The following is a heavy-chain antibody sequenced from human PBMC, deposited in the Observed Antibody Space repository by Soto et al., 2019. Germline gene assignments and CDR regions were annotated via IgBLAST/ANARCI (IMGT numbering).Heavy chain of an antibody. CDR3: ARGGHVVVVTAALDY. V-gene: IGHV1-46*01. D-gene: IGHD2-21*02. Sequence: QVQLMQSGAEVKKPGASVKVSCKASGDTFTDYYIHWVRQAPGQGLEWMGTVNPSGGHTTYAQHCEGRVTMTWDTSTNPLYMEVTSLTSEDTAVYYCARGGHVVVVTAALDYWGQGTLVTVSS. CDR2: VNPSGGHT. CDR1: GDTFTDYY. J-gene: IGHJ4*02.